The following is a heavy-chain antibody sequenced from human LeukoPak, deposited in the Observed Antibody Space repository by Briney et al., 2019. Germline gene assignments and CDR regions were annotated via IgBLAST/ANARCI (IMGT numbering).Heavy chain of an antibody. Sequence: GGSLRLSCAASGFTFSSYAMSWVRQAPGKGLEWVGRIKSKTDGGTTDYAAPVKGRFTISRDDSKNTLYLQMNSLRAEDTAVYYCAKRDYGDSDYWGQGTLVTVSS. D-gene: IGHD4-17*01. CDR1: GFTFSSYA. CDR3: AKRDYGDSDY. J-gene: IGHJ4*02. V-gene: IGHV3-15*01. CDR2: IKSKTDGGTT.